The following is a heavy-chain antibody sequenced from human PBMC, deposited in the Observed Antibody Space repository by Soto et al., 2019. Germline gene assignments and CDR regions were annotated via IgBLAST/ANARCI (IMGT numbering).Heavy chain of an antibody. Sequence: GGSLRLSCAASGFTFSSYWMSWVRQAPGKGLEWVANIKQDGSEKYYVDSVKGRFTISRDNAKNSLYLQMNSLRAEDTAVYYCAREDTVTTLRVDYWGQGTLVTVSS. CDR2: IKQDGSEK. V-gene: IGHV3-7*01. J-gene: IGHJ4*02. CDR3: AREDTVTTLRVDY. D-gene: IGHD4-4*01. CDR1: GFTFSSYW.